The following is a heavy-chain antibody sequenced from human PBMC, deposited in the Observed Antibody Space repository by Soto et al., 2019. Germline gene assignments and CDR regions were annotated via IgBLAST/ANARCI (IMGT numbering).Heavy chain of an antibody. CDR1: GYSISSGYY. CDR2: IYHSGST. CDR3: ARKNVVDWYFDL. D-gene: IGHD2-15*01. Sequence: SLTCAVSGYSISSGYYWGWIRQSPGKGPEWIGSIYHSGSTYYNPSLKSRVTISVDTSKNQFSLKLSSVTAADTAVYYCARKNVVDWYFDLWGRGTLVTVSS. J-gene: IGHJ2*01. V-gene: IGHV4-38-2*01.